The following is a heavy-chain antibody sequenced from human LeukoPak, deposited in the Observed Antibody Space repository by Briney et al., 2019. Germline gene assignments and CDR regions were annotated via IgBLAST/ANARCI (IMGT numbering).Heavy chain of an antibody. CDR3: ARGDGQLWQGYYFDY. CDR1: GASISSITYY. V-gene: IGHV4-39*07. CDR2: IYYSGST. D-gene: IGHD5-18*01. J-gene: IGHJ4*02. Sequence: SETLSLTCTVSGASISSITYYWGWIRQPPGKGLEWIGSIYYSGSTYYNPSLKSRVTISVDTSKNQFSLKLSSVTAADTAVYYCARGDGQLWQGYYFDYWGQGTLVTVSS.